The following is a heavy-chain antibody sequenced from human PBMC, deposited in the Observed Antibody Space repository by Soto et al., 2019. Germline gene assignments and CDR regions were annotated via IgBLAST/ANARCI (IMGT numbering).Heavy chain of an antibody. D-gene: IGHD2-21*02. Sequence: QVQLVQSGAEVKKPGSSVKVSCKASGGTFSSYTISWVRQAPGQGLEWMGRIIPILGIANYAQKFQGRVTITAEXXTXTXXMELSSLRSEDTAVYYCARERVVTAIPSGPRGMDVWGQGTTVTVSS. CDR1: GGTFSSYT. V-gene: IGHV1-69*08. CDR3: ARERVVTAIPSGPRGMDV. J-gene: IGHJ6*02. CDR2: IIPILGIA.